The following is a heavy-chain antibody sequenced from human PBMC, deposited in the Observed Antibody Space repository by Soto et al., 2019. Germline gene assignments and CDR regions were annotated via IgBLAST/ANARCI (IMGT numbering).Heavy chain of an antibody. J-gene: IGHJ6*02. CDR3: AKDQTPLLYPPPTGPGMDV. V-gene: IGHV3-33*03. CDR1: GFTFSSYG. Sequence: SGGSLRLSCAASGFTFSSYGMHWVRQAPGKGLEWVAVIWYDGSIGYADSVKGRFTISRDNAKNSLYLQMNSLRAEDTALYYCAKDQTPLLYPPPTGPGMDVWGQGTTVTVSS. D-gene: IGHD1-1*01. CDR2: IWYDGSI.